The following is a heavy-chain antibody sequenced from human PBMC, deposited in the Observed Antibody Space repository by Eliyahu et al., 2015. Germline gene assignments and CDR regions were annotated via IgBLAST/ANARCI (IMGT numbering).Heavy chain of an antibody. CDR3: ARDWEEGGIAARHFDY. V-gene: IGHV1-18*01. Sequence: QVQLVQSGAEVKKPXXSVXVSCXASGXXFTSYGISWVRQAPGQGLEWMGWISAYNGNTNYAQKLQGRVTMTTDTSTSTAYMELRSLRSDDTAVYYCARDWEEGGIAARHFDYWGQGTLVTVSS. CDR1: GXXFTSYG. D-gene: IGHD6-6*01. J-gene: IGHJ4*02. CDR2: ISAYNGNT.